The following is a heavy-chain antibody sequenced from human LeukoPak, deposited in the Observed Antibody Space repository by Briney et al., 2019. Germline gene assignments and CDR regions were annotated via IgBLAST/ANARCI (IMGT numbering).Heavy chain of an antibody. D-gene: IGHD3-22*01. V-gene: IGHV3-7*01. CDR3: ARSITMIVDWFDP. J-gene: IGHJ5*02. CDR1: GFTFSSYG. Sequence: GGSLRLSCAASGFTFSSYGMSWVRQAPGKGLEWVANIKKDGSEKYYVDAVKGRFTISRDNAKTSLYLQMNSLRAEDTAVYYCARSITMIVDWFDPWGQGTLVTVSS. CDR2: IKKDGSEK.